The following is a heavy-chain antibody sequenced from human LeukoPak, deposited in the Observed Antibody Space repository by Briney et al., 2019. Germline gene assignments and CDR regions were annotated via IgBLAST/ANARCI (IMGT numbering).Heavy chain of an antibody. CDR1: GGSFSGYY. Sequence: PSETLSLTCAVYGGSFSGYYWSWIRQPPGKGLEWIGEINHSGSTNYNPSLKSRVTISVDTSKNQFSLKLSSVTAADTAVYYCARVTYYYGSGSLYYFDYWGQGTLVTVSS. CDR3: ARVTYYYGSGSLYYFDY. D-gene: IGHD3-10*01. CDR2: INHSGST. J-gene: IGHJ4*02. V-gene: IGHV4-34*01.